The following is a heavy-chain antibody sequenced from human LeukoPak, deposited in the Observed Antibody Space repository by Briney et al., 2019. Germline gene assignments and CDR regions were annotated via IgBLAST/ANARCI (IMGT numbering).Heavy chain of an antibody. CDR2: ISDSDGST. J-gene: IGHJ4*02. V-gene: IGHV3-23*01. CDR3: AKKDRVGTATPFFDY. Sequence: SGGSLRLSCAASGFTFSSYAMSWVRQAPGKGLEWVSSISDSDGSTYYADSVKGRFTISRDNSENTLFLQMNSLRVDDTAVYYCAKKDRVGTATPFFDYWGQGTLVTVSS. D-gene: IGHD2-15*01. CDR1: GFTFSSYA.